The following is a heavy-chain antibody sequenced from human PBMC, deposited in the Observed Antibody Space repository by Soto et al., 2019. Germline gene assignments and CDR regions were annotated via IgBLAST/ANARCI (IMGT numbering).Heavy chain of an antibody. CDR1: GYTFTSYA. D-gene: IGHD6-13*01. CDR3: ARGMSSSWYLRFDY. J-gene: IGHJ4*02. Sequence: ASVKVSCKASGYTFTSYAMHWVRQAPGQRLEWMGWINAGNGNTKYSQKFQGRVTITRDTSASTAYMELSSPRSEDTAVYYCARGMSSSWYLRFDYWGQGTLVTVSS. V-gene: IGHV1-3*01. CDR2: INAGNGNT.